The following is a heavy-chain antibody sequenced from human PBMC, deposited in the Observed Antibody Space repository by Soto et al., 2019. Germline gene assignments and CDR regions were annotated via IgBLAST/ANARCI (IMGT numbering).Heavy chain of an antibody. J-gene: IGHJ4*02. D-gene: IGHD2-15*01. CDR3: ARSRDGVVDH. CDR1: GYSISSSNW. CDR2: IYYSGST. Sequence: QVQLQESGPGLVKPSDTLSLTCAVSGYSISSSNWWGWIRQPPGKGLEWIGYIYYSGSTYYNPSLKXXVXMXXDTSKNQFSLKLRSVTAVDTAVYYCARSRDGVVDHWGQGTLVTVSS. V-gene: IGHV4-28*01.